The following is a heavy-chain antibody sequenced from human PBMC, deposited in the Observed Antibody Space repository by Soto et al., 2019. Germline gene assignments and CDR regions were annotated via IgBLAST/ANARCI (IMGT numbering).Heavy chain of an antibody. CDR1: GFTFSSYA. V-gene: IGHV3-30-3*01. D-gene: IGHD4-17*01. CDR3: VRDLDSPGHIPEDYAFKSIGLIPYGMDV. J-gene: IGHJ6*02. Sequence: GGSLRLSCAASGFTFSSYAMHWVRQAPGKGLEWVAVISYDGSNKYYAESVKGRFTNSRDNSKNTLYLQMNNLKAEDTAVYYSVRDLDSPGHIPEDYAFKSIGLIPYGMDVWGQGTTVTVSS. CDR2: ISYDGSNK.